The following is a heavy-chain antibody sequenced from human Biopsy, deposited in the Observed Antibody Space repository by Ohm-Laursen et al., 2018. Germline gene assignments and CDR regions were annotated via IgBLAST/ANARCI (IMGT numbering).Heavy chain of an antibody. Sequence: SLRLSCTAPGFTFDDYALHWVRQAPGKGLEWVSGISWNSGNIGYADSVKGRFTISRDNAKNSVYLQMNSLRAEDTAFYYCAKDLASGSGYYWYFDFWGRGTLVTVSS. CDR2: ISWNSGNI. D-gene: IGHD3-22*01. J-gene: IGHJ2*01. CDR1: GFTFDDYA. V-gene: IGHV3-9*01. CDR3: AKDLASGSGYYWYFDF.